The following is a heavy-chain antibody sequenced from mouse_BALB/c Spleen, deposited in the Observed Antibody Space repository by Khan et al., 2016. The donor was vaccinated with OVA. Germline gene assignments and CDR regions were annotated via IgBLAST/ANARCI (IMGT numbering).Heavy chain of an antibody. J-gene: IGHJ4*01. CDR3: GRSLYYAYAYAMDY. CDR1: DYSITSEYA. D-gene: IGHD2-2*01. Sequence: QLEESGPGLVKPSQSLSLTCTVADYSITSEYAWNWIRQFPGNKLEWMGYISYSGSTSYHPSLKSRISFTRDTSKNQFFLQLHSVTPEDTATYYCGRSLYYAYAYAMDYWGQGTSVTVSS. CDR2: ISYSGST. V-gene: IGHV3-2*02.